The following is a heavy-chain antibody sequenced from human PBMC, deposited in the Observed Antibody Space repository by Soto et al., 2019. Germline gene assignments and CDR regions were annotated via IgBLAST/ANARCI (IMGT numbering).Heavy chain of an antibody. CDR3: AKYEVRTPSLYAMDV. Sequence: PGGSLRLSCAASGFTFSSYAMHWVRQAPVKGLEWVAVISYDGSNKYYADSVKGRFTISRDNSKNTLYLQMNSLRVEDTAVYYCAKYEVRTPSLYAMDVWGQGTTVTVSS. J-gene: IGHJ6*02. CDR1: GFTFSSYA. V-gene: IGHV3-30-3*02. D-gene: IGHD3-10*01. CDR2: ISYDGSNK.